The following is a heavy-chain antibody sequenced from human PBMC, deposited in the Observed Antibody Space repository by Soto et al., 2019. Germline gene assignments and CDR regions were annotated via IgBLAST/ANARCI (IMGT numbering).Heavy chain of an antibody. CDR2: INPNSGGT. D-gene: IGHD3-10*01. CDR1: GYTFTGYY. J-gene: IGHJ4*02. V-gene: IGHV1-2*04. CDR3: SRVDPGETSPFDH. Sequence: GASVKVSCKASGYTFTGYYMHWVRQAPGQGLEWMGWINPNSGGTNYAQKFQGWVTMTRDTSTSTVYMEVSSLRSEDTAVYYCSRVDPGETSPFDHWGQGTLVTVSS.